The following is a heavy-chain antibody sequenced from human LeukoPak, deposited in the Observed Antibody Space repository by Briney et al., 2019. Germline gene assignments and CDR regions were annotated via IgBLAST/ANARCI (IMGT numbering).Heavy chain of an antibody. CDR3: AIWFGESKTLDY. J-gene: IGHJ4*02. Sequence: GGSLRLSCAASGFVFSSYEMNWVRQAPGKGLEWVSAISTSGGSTYYADSVKGRFTISRDNSKNTLYLQMYSLRAEDTAVYYCAIWFGESKTLDYWGQGTLVTVSS. CDR2: ISTSGGST. V-gene: IGHV3-23*01. D-gene: IGHD3-10*01. CDR1: GFVFSSYE.